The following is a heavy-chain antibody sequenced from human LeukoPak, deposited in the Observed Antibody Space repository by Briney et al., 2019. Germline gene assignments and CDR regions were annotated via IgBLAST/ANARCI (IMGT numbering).Heavy chain of an antibody. D-gene: IGHD6-13*01. CDR1: GFTFSDYY. CDR3: ARKQHLEPSSYYYYYMDV. V-gene: IGHV3-11*01. Sequence: GGSLRLSCAGSGFTFSDYYISWIRQAPGKGLEWFSYISSSGSTIYYADSVKGRFTISRDNAKNSLYLQMNSLRAEDTAVYYCARKQHLEPSSYYYYYMDVWGKGTTVTVS. CDR2: ISSSGSTI. J-gene: IGHJ6*03.